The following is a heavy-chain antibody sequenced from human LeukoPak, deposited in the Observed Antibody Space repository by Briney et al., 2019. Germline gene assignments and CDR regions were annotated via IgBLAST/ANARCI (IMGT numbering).Heavy chain of an antibody. J-gene: IGHJ4*02. CDR1: GFTFDDYA. CDR2: ISWNSGSI. Sequence: PGGSLRLSCAASGFTFDDYAMHWVRQAPGKGLEWVSGISWNSGSIGYADSVKGRFTISRDNAKNSLYLQMNSLRAEDTALYYCAKAGGRSLRYTYLNDYWGQGTLVTVSS. V-gene: IGHV3-9*01. D-gene: IGHD3-9*01. CDR3: AKAGGRSLRYTYLNDY.